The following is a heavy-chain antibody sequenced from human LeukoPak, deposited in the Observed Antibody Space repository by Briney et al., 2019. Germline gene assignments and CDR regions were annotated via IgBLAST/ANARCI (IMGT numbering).Heavy chain of an antibody. D-gene: IGHD6-19*01. J-gene: IGHJ5*02. CDR1: GGSISSSGYY. Sequence: SETLSLTCTVSGGSISSSGYYWGWIRQPPGKGLEWIGYIYYSGSTNYNPSLKSRVTISVDTSKNQFSLKLSSVTAADTAVYYCARLAVAGLYWFDPWGQGTLVTVSS. CDR2: IYYSGST. CDR3: ARLAVAGLYWFDP. V-gene: IGHV4-61*05.